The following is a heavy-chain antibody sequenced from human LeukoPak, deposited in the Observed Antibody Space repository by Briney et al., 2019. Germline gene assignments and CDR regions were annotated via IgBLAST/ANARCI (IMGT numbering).Heavy chain of an antibody. CDR3: ARDNSMHERGWWFDP. Sequence: ASVKVSRKASGYSFTGHYMHWVRQAPGQGLERMGVINPRGTSTIYAEKFQGRIIMTRDLSTTTDYMELSSLKSDDTAVYYCARDNSMHERGWWFDPWGQGTLVTVSS. CDR1: GYSFTGHY. CDR2: INPRGTST. J-gene: IGHJ5*02. V-gene: IGHV1-46*01. D-gene: IGHD4-23*01.